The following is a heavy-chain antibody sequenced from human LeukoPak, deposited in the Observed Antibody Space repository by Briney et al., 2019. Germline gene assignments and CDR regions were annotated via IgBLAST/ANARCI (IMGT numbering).Heavy chain of an antibody. CDR2: IQNDGSDK. V-gene: IGHV3-30*02. D-gene: IGHD6-13*01. Sequence: GSLRLSCAASGINFRSSGMHWVRQAPGKGLEWVTFIQNDGSDKYYAASAKGRFTISRDNSKNTVYLHMASLRADDTALYYCAREGGRAVPGRFDQWGQGTLVTVSS. J-gene: IGHJ4*02. CDR1: GINFRSSG. CDR3: AREGGRAVPGRFDQ.